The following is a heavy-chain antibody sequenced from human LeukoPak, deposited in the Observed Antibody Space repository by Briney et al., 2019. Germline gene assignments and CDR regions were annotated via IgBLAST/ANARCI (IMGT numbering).Heavy chain of an antibody. CDR3: ARHGIAERPEEFDY. V-gene: IGHV4-59*08. D-gene: IGHD6-6*01. CDR1: GGSISRYY. CDR2: IHYSGST. J-gene: IGHJ4*02. Sequence: PSETLSLTCTVSGGSISRYYWSWIRQSAGKGLEWIGYIHYSGSTNYNPSLKSRVTISVDRSKNELSLKLSSATAADTAVYYCARHGIAERPEEFDYWGQGTLVTVSS.